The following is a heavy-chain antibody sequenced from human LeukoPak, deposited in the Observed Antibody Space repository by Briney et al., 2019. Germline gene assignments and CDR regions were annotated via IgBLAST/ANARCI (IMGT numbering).Heavy chain of an antibody. J-gene: IGHJ5*02. V-gene: IGHV1-2*02. CDR2: INPNSGGT. D-gene: IGHD3-10*01. CDR3: ARANMVRGVGLFFDRNWFDP. Sequence: GASVKVSCKASGYTFTGHYMHWVRQAPGQGLEWMGWINPNSGGTNYAQKFQGRVTMTRDTSISTAYMELSGLRSDDTAVYYCARANMVRGVGLFFDRNWFDPWGQGTLVTVSS. CDR1: GYTFTGHY.